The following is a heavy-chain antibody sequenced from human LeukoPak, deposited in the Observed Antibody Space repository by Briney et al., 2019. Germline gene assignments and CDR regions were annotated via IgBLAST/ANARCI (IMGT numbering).Heavy chain of an antibody. J-gene: IGHJ2*01. CDR3: AKVSSGWHGYFDL. CDR1: GFTFGDYA. V-gene: IGHV3-23*05. Sequence: GGSLRLSCAASGFTFGDYALTWVRQAPGRGLQWVSTITGSNSKTYYADSVKGRFTVPRDNSKNTLYLHMNSLRAEDTAEYYCAKVSSGWHGYFDLWGRGTLVTVSS. D-gene: IGHD6-19*01. CDR2: ITGSNSKT.